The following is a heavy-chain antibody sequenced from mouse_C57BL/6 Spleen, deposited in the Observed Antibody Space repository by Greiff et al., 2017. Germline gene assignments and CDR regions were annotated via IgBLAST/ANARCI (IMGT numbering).Heavy chain of an antibody. D-gene: IGHD2-3*01. CDR2: IYPGDGDT. Sequence: VQLQQSGPELVKPGAPVKISCKASGYAFGTSWMNWVKQRPGKGLEWIGRIYPGDGDTNYNGKFKGKATLTADKSSSTAYMQLSSLTSEDSAVYFCARGGDGYWFAYWGQGTLVTVSA. CDR3: ARGGDGYWFAY. CDR1: GYAFGTSW. V-gene: IGHV1-82*01. J-gene: IGHJ3*01.